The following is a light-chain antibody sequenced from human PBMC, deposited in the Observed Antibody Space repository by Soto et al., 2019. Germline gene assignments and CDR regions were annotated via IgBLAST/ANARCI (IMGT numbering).Light chain of an antibody. V-gene: IGKV1-12*01. Sequence: DIQMTQSPSSVSASVGDSVTITCRASQDISSRLAWYQQKPGKAPDLLIFGASTLQFGVPSRFSGSGSGTDFTLSNSNLQPEDFATYYCQQANSFPPWTFGQGTKVEIK. CDR2: GAS. J-gene: IGKJ1*01. CDR1: QDISSR. CDR3: QQANSFPPWT.